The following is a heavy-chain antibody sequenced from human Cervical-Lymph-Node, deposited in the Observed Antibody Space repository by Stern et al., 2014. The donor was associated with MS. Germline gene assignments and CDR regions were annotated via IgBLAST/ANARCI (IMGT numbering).Heavy chain of an antibody. D-gene: IGHD1-14*01. CDR1: GYKFSIYW. J-gene: IGHJ4*02. V-gene: IGHV5-51*01. CDR3: ARQTTAWASDV. CDR2: LYPGASAT. Sequence: LQLVQSGAELIRPGESLKISCKGSGYKFSIYWIAWVRQMPGKGLEWMGILYPGASATRYSPSCQGQVPMSADKSTSTAYLQWSSLNASDTAMYFCARQTTAWASDVWGQGTLVTVSS.